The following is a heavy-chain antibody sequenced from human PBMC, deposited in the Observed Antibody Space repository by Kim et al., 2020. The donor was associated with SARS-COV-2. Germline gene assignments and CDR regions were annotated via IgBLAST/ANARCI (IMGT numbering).Heavy chain of an antibody. D-gene: IGHD3-22*01. CDR3: AREYFPSYYYDSSGYYKGFDY. J-gene: IGHJ4*02. Sequence: GGSLRLSCAASGFTFSSYAMHWVRQAPGKGLEWVAVISYDVSNKYYADSVKGRFTISRDNSKNTLYLQMNSLRAEDTAVYYCAREYFPSYYYDSSGYYKGFDYWGQGTLVTVSS. CDR1: GFTFSSYA. CDR2: ISYDVSNK. V-gene: IGHV3-30*04.